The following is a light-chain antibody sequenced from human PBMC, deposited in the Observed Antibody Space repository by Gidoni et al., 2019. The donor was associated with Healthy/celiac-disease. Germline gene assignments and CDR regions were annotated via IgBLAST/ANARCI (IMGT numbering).Light chain of an antibody. V-gene: IGKV3-15*01. CDR1: QSVSSN. CDR2: GAS. J-gene: IGKJ1*01. CDR3: QQYNNWPRT. Sequence: EIVMTQSPATLSVSPGERATLSCRASQSVSSNLAWYQQKPGQAPRLLICGASTRATGIPARFSGSGSGTEFTLTISSLQSEDCAVYYCQQYNNWPRTFGQXTKVEIK.